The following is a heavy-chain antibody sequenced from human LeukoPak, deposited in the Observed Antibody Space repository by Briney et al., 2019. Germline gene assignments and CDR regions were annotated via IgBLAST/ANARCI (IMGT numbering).Heavy chain of an antibody. V-gene: IGHV3-64*01. CDR3: AGGGLRAGLRAYYYYMDV. CDR2: ISSNGGST. Sequence: SGGSLRLSCAASGFTFSSYAMHWVRQAPGKGLEYVSAISSNGGSTYYANSVKGRFTISRDNSKNTLYLQMGSLRAEDMAVYYCAGGGLRAGLRAYYYYMDVWGKGTTVTVSS. CDR1: GFTFSSYA. D-gene: IGHD3-10*01. J-gene: IGHJ6*03.